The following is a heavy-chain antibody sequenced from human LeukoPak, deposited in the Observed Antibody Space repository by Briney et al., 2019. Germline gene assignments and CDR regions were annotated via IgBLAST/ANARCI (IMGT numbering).Heavy chain of an antibody. D-gene: IGHD2-2*01. CDR1: GFSFSSYW. CDR2: INSDGSTT. J-gene: IGHJ4*02. Sequence: GGSLRLSCAASGFSFSSYWMHWVRQAPGKGLVWVARINSDGSTTNYADYVKGRFTISRDNAKNTLYLQMNSLRAEDTAVYYCARGVDIVVVPAAQYYFDYWGQGTLVTVSS. CDR3: ARGVDIVVVPAAQYYFDY. V-gene: IGHV3-74*01.